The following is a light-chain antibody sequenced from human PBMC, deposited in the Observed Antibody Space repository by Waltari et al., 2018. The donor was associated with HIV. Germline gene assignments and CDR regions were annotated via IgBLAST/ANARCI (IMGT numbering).Light chain of an antibody. J-gene: IGLJ2*01. CDR3: SSDAVSNNFGVV. CDR2: EVS. Sequence: QSALTQPPSASGSPGQSVTISCTGTSSDVGGYNYVSWYQQHPGKTPKLIVKEVSKQPSDVPDSVLASKRDNTASHTVSGLQAEDEADYYCSSDAVSNNFGVVFGGWTKLTVI. CDR1: SSDVGGYNY. V-gene: IGLV2-8*01.